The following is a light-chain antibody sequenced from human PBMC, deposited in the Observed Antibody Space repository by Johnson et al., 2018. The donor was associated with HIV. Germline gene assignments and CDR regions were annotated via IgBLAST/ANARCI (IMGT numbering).Light chain of an antibody. CDR2: DNN. Sequence: QSILTQPPSVSAAPGQKVTISCSGSSSNIGNNYVSWYQQLPGTAHKLLIYDNNKRPSGIPDRFSGSKSGTSATLGITGLQTGDEADYYCGTWDSSLRVGFVGTGTKVTVL. V-gene: IGLV1-51*01. J-gene: IGLJ1*01. CDR3: GTWDSSLRVGF. CDR1: SSNIGNNY.